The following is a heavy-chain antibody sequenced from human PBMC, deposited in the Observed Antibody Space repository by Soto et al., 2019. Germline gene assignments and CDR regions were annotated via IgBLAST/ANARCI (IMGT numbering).Heavy chain of an antibody. CDR3: ARDKGRYDYVWGSYRDY. D-gene: IGHD3-16*02. CDR2: ISAYNGNT. J-gene: IGHJ4*02. Sequence: QVQLVQSGAEVKKPGASVKVSCKASGYTFTSYGISWVRQTPGQGLEWMGWISAYNGNTNYAQTLRGRVTMTTDTATSTAYMELRSLRSDDTAVYYCARDKGRYDYVWGSYRDYWGQGTLITVSS. CDR1: GYTFTSYG. V-gene: IGHV1-18*01.